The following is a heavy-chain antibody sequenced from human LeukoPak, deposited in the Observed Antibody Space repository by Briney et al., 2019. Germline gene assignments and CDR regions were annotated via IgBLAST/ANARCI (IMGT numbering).Heavy chain of an antibody. CDR1: ACTFTNFG. CDR2: ISAYNGNT. Sequence: ASVKVSCKASACTFTNFGINWVRQAPGQGLEWMGWISAYNGNTNYAQKLQGRVTMTTDTSTSTAYMELRSLRSDDTAVYYCARDVLPSHYFDYWGQGTLVTVSS. V-gene: IGHV1-18*01. CDR3: ARDVLPSHYFDY. J-gene: IGHJ4*02.